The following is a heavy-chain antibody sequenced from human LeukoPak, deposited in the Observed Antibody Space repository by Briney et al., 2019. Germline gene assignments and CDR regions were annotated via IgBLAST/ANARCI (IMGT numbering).Heavy chain of an antibody. V-gene: IGHV3-30*02. D-gene: IGHD1-26*01. Sequence: GGSLRLSCAASGFTFSSYGMHWVRQAPGKGLEWVAFIRYDGSNKYYADSVKGRFTISRDNSKNTLYLQMNSPRAEDTAVYYCAKDLLPTYYYCMDVWGKGTTVTVSS. CDR1: GFTFSSYG. J-gene: IGHJ6*03. CDR2: IRYDGSNK. CDR3: AKDLLPTYYYCMDV.